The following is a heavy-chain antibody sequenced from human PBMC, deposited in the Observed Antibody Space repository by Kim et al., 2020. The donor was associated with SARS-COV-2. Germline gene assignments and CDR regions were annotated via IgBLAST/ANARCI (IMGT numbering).Heavy chain of an antibody. Sequence: GGSLRLSCAASGFSFSSYWMHWVRQAPGEGLVWVSRINNDGSSTDYADSVKGRFTISRDNAKNTLYLQMNGLRAEDTAVYYCTRDWGSSGWLPYWGQGTLVTVSS. J-gene: IGHJ4*02. CDR1: GFSFSSYW. V-gene: IGHV3-74*01. D-gene: IGHD6-19*01. CDR2: INNDGSST. CDR3: TRDWGSSGWLPY.